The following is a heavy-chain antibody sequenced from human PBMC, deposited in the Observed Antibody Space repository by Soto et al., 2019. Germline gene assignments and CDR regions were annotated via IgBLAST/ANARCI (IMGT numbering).Heavy chain of an antibody. CDR3: ARVGATLGHAFDI. D-gene: IGHD1-26*01. CDR2: IIPVFGTA. Sequence: ASVKVSCKASRVAFNKVIVTWVRQAPGLGLEWVGGIIPVFGTANYAQKFQGRVTITADESTSTSYMEVNNLRSEDTAVYYCARVGATLGHAFDIWGQGTMVTVSS. CDR1: RVAFNKVI. J-gene: IGHJ3*02. V-gene: IGHV1-69*13.